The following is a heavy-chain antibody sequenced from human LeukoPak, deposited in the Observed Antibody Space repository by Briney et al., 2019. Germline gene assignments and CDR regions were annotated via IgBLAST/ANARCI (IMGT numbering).Heavy chain of an antibody. V-gene: IGHV1-46*01. CDR3: ARDSSDSSGYSHFDY. CDR2: INPSGGST. D-gene: IGHD3-22*01. CDR1: GYTFTSYY. Sequence: ASVKVSCKASGYTFTSYYMHWLRQAPGQGLEWMGIINPSGGSTSYAQKFQGRVTMTRDTSTSTVYMELSSLRSEDTAVYYCARDSSDSSGYSHFDYWGQGTLVTVSS. J-gene: IGHJ4*02.